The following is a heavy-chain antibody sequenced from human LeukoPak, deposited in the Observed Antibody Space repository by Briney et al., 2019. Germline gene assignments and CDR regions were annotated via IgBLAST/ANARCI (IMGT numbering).Heavy chain of an antibody. Sequence: GGSLRLSCAASGFTFSTYGIHWARQAPGKGLEWVAFIRYDGSKTHYADSVKGRFTISRDNAKNSLYLQMNSLRAEDTAVYYCARDAYYYASDSWGRGTLVTVSS. V-gene: IGHV3-30*02. CDR3: ARDAYYYASDS. D-gene: IGHD3-10*01. CDR1: GFTFSTYG. J-gene: IGHJ4*02. CDR2: IRYDGSKT.